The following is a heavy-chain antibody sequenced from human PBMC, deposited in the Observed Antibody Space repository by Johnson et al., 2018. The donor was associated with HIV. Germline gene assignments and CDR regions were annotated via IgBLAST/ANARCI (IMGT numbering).Heavy chain of an antibody. CDR3: AREISRYYYDYAAFDL. D-gene: IGHD3-22*01. V-gene: IGHV3-23*04. CDR1: GFTFSSYA. Sequence: VQLVESGGGVVQPGRSLRLSCAASGFTFSSYAMHWVRQAPGKGLEWVSAISGSGGSTYYADSVKGRFTISRDNSRSRVYLHMINLRADDTALYYCAREISRYYYDYAAFDLWGQGTTVTVSS. CDR2: ISGSGGST. J-gene: IGHJ3*01.